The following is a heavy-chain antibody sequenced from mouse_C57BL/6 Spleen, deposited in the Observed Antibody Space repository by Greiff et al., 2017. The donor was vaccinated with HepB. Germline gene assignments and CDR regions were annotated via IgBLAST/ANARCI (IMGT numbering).Heavy chain of an antibody. CDR3: ARDYYGTPFAY. Sequence: QVHVKQSGAELARPGASVKMSCKASGYTFTSYTMHWVKQRPGQGLEWIGYINPSSGYTKYNQKFKDKATLTADKSSSTAYMQLSSLTSEDSAVYYCARDYYGTPFAYWGQGTLVTVSA. CDR2: INPSSGYT. J-gene: IGHJ3*01. D-gene: IGHD1-1*01. V-gene: IGHV1-4*01. CDR1: GYTFTSYT.